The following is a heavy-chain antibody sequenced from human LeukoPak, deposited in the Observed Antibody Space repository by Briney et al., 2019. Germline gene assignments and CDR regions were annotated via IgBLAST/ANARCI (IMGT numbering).Heavy chain of an antibody. CDR1: GGTFSSYA. CDR2: IIPILGIA. Sequence: SVKVSCKASGGTFSSYAISWVRQAPGQGLEWMGRIIPILGIANYAQKFQGRVTITADKSTSTAYMELSSLRSEDTAVYYCARGSQSPNYFDYWGQGTLVTVSS. CDR3: ARGSQSPNYFDY. V-gene: IGHV1-69*04. J-gene: IGHJ4*02.